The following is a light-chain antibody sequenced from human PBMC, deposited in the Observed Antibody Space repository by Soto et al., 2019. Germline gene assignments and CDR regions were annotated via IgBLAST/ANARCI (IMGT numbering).Light chain of an antibody. CDR1: SSDVGSYNL. Sequence: QSALTQPASVSGSPGQSITISCTGTSSDVGSYNLVSWYQQHPGKAPKLMIYEGSKRPSGVSNRFSGSKSGNTASLTISRVEAGDEADYYCQLWDSNSDHVVFGGGTKLTVL. V-gene: IGLV2-14*02. J-gene: IGLJ2*01. CDR3: QLWDSNSDHVV. CDR2: EGS.